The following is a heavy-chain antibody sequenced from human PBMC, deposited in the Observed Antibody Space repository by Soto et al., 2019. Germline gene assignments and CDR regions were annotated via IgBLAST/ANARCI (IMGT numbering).Heavy chain of an antibody. CDR2: IKQDGSEK. D-gene: IGHD6-6*01. J-gene: IGHJ6*02. V-gene: IGHV3-7*05. CDR3: AREGTYSSSSTSYYYYYGMDV. CDR1: GFTFSSYW. Sequence: GGSLRLSCAASGFTFSSYWMSWVRQAPGKGLEWVANIKQDGSEKYYVDSVKGRFTISRDNAKNSLYLQMNSLRAEDTAVYYCAREGTYSSSSTSYYYYYGMDVWGQGTTVTVSS.